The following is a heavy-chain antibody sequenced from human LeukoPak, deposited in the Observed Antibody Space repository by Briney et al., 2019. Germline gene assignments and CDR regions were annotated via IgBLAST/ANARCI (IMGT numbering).Heavy chain of an antibody. CDR3: ARQIVGATYFDC. J-gene: IGHJ4*02. Sequence: SETLSLTCAVSGGSISSSSYYWGWVRQPPGRGLEWIGSIHYSGSSYYNPSLKSRVTISENTSKNQFSLKLSSVTAADTAVYYCARQIVGATYFDCWGQGTLVTVSS. CDR2: IHYSGSS. CDR1: GGSISSSSYY. V-gene: IGHV4-39*01. D-gene: IGHD1-26*01.